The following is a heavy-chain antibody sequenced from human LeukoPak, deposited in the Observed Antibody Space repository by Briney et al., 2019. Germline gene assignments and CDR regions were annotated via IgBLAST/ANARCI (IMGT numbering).Heavy chain of an antibody. CDR1: GFTFSSYA. D-gene: IGHD2-2*01. Sequence: PGGSLRLSCAASGFTFSSYAMGWVRQAPGKGLEWVSAISGSGGSTYYADSVKGRFTISRDNSKNTLYLQMNSLRAEDTAVYYCAKVLCSSTSCPCDYWGQGTLVTVSS. CDR3: AKVLCSSTSCPCDY. V-gene: IGHV3-23*01. CDR2: ISGSGGST. J-gene: IGHJ4*02.